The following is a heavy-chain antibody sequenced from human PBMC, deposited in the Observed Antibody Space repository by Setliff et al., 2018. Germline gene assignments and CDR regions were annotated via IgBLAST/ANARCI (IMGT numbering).Heavy chain of an antibody. Sequence: SGPTLVNPTQTLTLTCTFSGFSLSTTGTHVSWIRQPPGKAPEWLARLDWDDDKFYNTSLRSRLTLSKDTSKNQVILTMTNMDPADTATYYCARLPPLIQNNGASNHAFDVWGPGAVVTVSS. V-gene: IGHV2-70*04. CDR2: LDWDDDK. CDR1: GFSLSTTGTH. J-gene: IGHJ3*01. CDR3: ARLPPLIQNNGASNHAFDV. D-gene: IGHD4-17*01.